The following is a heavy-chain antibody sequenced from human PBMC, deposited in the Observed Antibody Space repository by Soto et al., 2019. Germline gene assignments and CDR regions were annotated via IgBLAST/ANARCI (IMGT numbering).Heavy chain of an antibody. CDR3: AREWVRSSSWYFSSGFDP. J-gene: IGHJ5*02. V-gene: IGHV4-61*01. Sequence: PSETLSLTCTVSGGSVSSGSYYWSWIRQPPGKGLEWIGYIYYSGSTNYNPSLKSRVTISVDTSKNQFSLKLSSVTAADTAVYYCAREWVRSSSWYFSSGFDPWGQGTLVTVSS. CDR1: GGSVSSGSYY. CDR2: IYYSGST. D-gene: IGHD6-13*01.